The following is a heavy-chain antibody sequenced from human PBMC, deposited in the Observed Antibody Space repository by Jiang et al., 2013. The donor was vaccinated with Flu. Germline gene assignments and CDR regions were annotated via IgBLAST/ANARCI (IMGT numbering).Heavy chain of an antibody. Sequence: ISSGDYYWSWIRQPPGKGLEWIGYIYYSGSTYYNPSLKSRVTISVDTSKNQFSLKLSSVTAADTAVYYCARAASYSSSWADYWGQGTLVTASS. CDR2: IYYSGST. J-gene: IGHJ4*02. D-gene: IGHD6-13*01. CDR3: ARAASYSSSWADY. V-gene: IGHV4-30-4*01. CDR1: ISSGDYY.